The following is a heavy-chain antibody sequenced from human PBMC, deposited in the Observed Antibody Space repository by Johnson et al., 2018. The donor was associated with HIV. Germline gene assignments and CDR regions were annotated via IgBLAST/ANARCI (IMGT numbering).Heavy chain of an antibody. Sequence: QEKLVESGGGVVQPGKSLTLSCVASGLSFSNFGIHWVRQAPGKGPEWVAVISYDGSNKYYADSVKGRFTISRDNSNNTLSLQMNSLRTEDTGVYYCARDRGYWDGLDIWGQGTMVTVSS. D-gene: IGHD3-22*01. CDR2: ISYDGSNK. J-gene: IGHJ3*02. V-gene: IGHV3-30*03. CDR3: ARDRGYWDGLDI. CDR1: GLSFSNFG.